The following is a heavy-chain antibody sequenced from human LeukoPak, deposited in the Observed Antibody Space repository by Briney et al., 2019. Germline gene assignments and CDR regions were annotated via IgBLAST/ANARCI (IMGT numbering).Heavy chain of an antibody. CDR3: AIHIVVVTANPTDY. D-gene: IGHD2-21*02. CDR2: INHSGST. Sequence: PSETLSLTCAVYGGSFSGYYWSWIRQPPGKGLEWIGEINHSGSTNYNPSLKSRVTISVDTSKNQFSLKLSSVTAADTAVYYCAIHIVVVTANPTDYWGQGTLVTVSS. V-gene: IGHV4-34*01. J-gene: IGHJ4*02. CDR1: GGSFSGYY.